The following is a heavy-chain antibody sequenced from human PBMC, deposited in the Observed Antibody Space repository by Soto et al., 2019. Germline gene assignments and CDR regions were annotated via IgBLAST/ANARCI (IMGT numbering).Heavy chain of an antibody. CDR1: GGTFSSYT. CDR3: ALEPYYYGSGSDNWFAP. J-gene: IGHJ5*02. CDR2: IIPILGIA. Sequence: QVQLVQSGAEVKKPGSSVKVSCKASGGTFSSYTISWVRQAPGQGLEWMGRIIPILGIANYAQKFQGRVTSTADKSTSSAYVELSSLRSEDTAVYYCALEPYYYGSGSDNWFAPWGQGTLVTVSS. D-gene: IGHD3-10*01. V-gene: IGHV1-69*02.